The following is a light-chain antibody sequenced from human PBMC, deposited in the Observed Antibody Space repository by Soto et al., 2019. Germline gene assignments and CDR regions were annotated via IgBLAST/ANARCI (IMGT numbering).Light chain of an antibody. CDR3: QQYDHSVWT. CDR1: ESVSSTS. J-gene: IGKJ1*01. V-gene: IGKV3-20*01. Sequence: EIVLTQSPGTLSLSPGERATLSCRASESVSSTSLAWYQQKPGQAPRLLMYGVSIRATGIPDRFSGSGSGTDFTLTINRLAPEDFAVYFCQQYDHSVWTFGQGTKVEIK. CDR2: GVS.